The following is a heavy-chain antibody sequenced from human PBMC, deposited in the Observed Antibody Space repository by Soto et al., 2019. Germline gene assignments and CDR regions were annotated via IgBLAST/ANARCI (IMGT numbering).Heavy chain of an antibody. J-gene: IGHJ4*02. CDR1: GFDFRAYA. Sequence: EVQLLESGGDLVHLGGSLRLSCAASGFDFRAYAMGWVRQAPGRGLEWVASITGRGDTTDYSDFVKGRFTISRDNSKTTVYLQMNDLRADDTAMYYCAKDLGAAGAFDSWGQGTLVTVSS. V-gene: IGHV3-23*01. CDR2: ITGRGDTT. CDR3: AKDLGAAGAFDS. D-gene: IGHD6-13*01.